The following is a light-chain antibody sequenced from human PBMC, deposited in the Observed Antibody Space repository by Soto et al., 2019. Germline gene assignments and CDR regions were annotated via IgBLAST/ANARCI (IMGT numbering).Light chain of an antibody. CDR2: GAS. CDR1: QSVGSY. CDR3: QQYNNWLWT. V-gene: IGKV3-15*01. J-gene: IGKJ1*01. Sequence: EIVLIQSPATLSLSPGERATLSCRASQSVGSYLVWYQQKPGQAPRLLIYGASTRATGIPARFSGSGSGTEFTLTISSLQSEDFAVYYCQQYNNWLWTFGQGTKVDIK.